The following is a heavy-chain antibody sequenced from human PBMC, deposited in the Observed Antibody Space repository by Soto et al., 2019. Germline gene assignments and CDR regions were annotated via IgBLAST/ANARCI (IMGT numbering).Heavy chain of an antibody. CDR1: GYSFTSYW. D-gene: IGHD3-22*01. J-gene: IGHJ6*02. Sequence: LKISCKGSGYSFTSYWIGWVRQMPGKGLEWMGIIYPGDSDTRYSPSFQGQVTISADKSISTAYLQWSSLKASDTAMYYCARRRHYDSSGYHVKYYYGMDVWGQGTTVTVSS. CDR2: IYPGDSDT. CDR3: ARRRHYDSSGYHVKYYYGMDV. V-gene: IGHV5-51*01.